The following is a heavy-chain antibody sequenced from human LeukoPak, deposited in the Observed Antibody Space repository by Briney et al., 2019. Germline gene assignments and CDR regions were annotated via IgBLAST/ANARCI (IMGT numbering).Heavy chain of an antibody. J-gene: IGHJ6*02. Sequence: SETLSLTCKVSGGSMGSSYWSWHRQTAAKGLEWIGRFFTGGSTYYNPSLESRVTISVDTPMNQFPLKVTSVTAADTAVYYCARGSGVAVGMDVWGQGTTVIVSS. CDR3: ARGSGVAVGMDV. V-gene: IGHV4-4*07. CDR1: GGSMGSSY. D-gene: IGHD6-19*01. CDR2: FFTGGST.